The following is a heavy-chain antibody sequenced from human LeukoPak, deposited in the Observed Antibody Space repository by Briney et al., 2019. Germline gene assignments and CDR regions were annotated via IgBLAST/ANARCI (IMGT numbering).Heavy chain of an antibody. D-gene: IGHD3-9*01. V-gene: IGHV3-15*01. Sequence: GGSLRLSCEASGFTFKNAWMIWVRQAPGKGLEWVGRIKSKTDGGTTDYAAPVKGRFTTSRDDSKNTLYLQMNSLKTEDTAVYYCTTDSLRYFDWSLDYWGQGTLVTVSS. CDR1: GFTFKNAW. CDR2: IKSKTDGGTT. J-gene: IGHJ4*02. CDR3: TTDSLRYFDWSLDY.